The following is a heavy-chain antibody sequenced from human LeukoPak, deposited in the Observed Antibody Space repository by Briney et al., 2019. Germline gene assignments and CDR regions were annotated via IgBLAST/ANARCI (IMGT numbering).Heavy chain of an antibody. CDR3: ARGIYCGGDCYSYYFDY. Sequence: ASVKVSCKASGYTFTSCYMHWVRQAPGQGLEWMGIINPSGGSASYARKFQGRVTMTRDMSTSTVYMELSSLRSEDTAVYYCARGIYCGGDCYSYYFDYWGQGTLVTVSS. D-gene: IGHD2-21*02. J-gene: IGHJ4*02. CDR2: INPSGGSA. V-gene: IGHV1-46*01. CDR1: GYTFTSCY.